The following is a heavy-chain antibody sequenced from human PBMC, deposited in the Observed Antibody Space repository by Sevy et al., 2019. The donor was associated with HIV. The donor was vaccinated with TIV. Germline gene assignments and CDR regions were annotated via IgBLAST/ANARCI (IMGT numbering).Heavy chain of an antibody. J-gene: IGHJ6*02. Sequence: GESRKISCAASGFTFITYDMHWVRHVTGKGLEWVSGVGPAGDTFYPGSVKGRFTISRENAKNSLYLQMNNLRAGDTAVYYCTRSGGYSDYGMDVWGQGTTVTVSS. CDR1: GFTFITYD. CDR3: TRSGGYSDYGMDV. V-gene: IGHV3-13*01. D-gene: IGHD5-12*01. CDR2: VGPAGDT.